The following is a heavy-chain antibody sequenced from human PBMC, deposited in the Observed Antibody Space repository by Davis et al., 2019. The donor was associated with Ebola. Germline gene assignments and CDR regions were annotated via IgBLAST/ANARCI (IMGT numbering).Heavy chain of an antibody. CDR1: GYTFNSYY. CDR3: ARGRGHYESSGGDF. D-gene: IGHD3-22*01. CDR2: INPSGGST. J-gene: IGHJ4*02. V-gene: IGHV1-46*02. Sequence: ASVKVSCKASGYTFNSYYIHWVRQAPGQGLEWMGIINPSGGSTTYAQKFQGRVTMTRDTSTRTVYMELSSLRSEDTAVYYCARGRGHYESSGGDFWDQGTLVTVSS.